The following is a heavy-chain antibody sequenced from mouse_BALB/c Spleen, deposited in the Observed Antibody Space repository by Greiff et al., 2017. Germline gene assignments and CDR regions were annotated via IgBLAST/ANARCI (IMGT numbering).Heavy chain of an antibody. V-gene: IGHV1-67*01. J-gene: IGHJ4*01. CDR1: GYTFTDYA. Sequence: QVQLQQSGPELVRPGVSVKLSCKGSGYTFTDYAMHWVKQSHAKSLEWIGVISTYYGNTNYNQKFKGKATMTVDKSSSTAYMELARLTSEDSAIYYCARTGFGYDREHYYAMDYWGQGTSVTVSS. CDR3: ARTGFGYDREHYYAMDY. CDR2: ISTYYGNT. D-gene: IGHD2-14*01.